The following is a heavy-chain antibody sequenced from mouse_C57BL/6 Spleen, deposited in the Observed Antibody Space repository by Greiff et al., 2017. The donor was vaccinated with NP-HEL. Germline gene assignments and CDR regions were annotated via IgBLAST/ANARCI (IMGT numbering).Heavy chain of an antibody. CDR1: GFTFSDYG. CDR2: ISSGSSTI. J-gene: IGHJ3*01. V-gene: IGHV5-17*01. Sequence: EVKLMESGGGLVKPGGSLKLSCAASGFTFSDYGMHWVRQAPEKGLEWVAYISSGSSTIYYADTVKGRFTISRDNAKNTLFLQMTSLRSKDTAMYYCAITGTTWFAYWGQGTLVTVSA. CDR3: AITGTTWFAY. D-gene: IGHD4-1*01.